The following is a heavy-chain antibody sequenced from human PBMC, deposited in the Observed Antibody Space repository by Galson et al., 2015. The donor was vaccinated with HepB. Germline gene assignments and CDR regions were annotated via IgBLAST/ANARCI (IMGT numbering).Heavy chain of an antibody. CDR1: GFTFSSYA. Sequence: SLRLSCAASGFTFSSYAMSWVRQAPGKGLEWVSTISGSGGSTYYADSVKGRFTISRDNSKDTLYQQMNSLRAEDTAVYYCAKSATVSIYWYFDLWGRGTLVTVSS. J-gene: IGHJ2*01. V-gene: IGHV3-23*01. CDR2: ISGSGGST. CDR3: AKSATVSIYWYFDL. D-gene: IGHD4-17*01.